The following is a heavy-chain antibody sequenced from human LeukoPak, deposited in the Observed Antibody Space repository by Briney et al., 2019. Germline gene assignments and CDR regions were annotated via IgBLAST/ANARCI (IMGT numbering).Heavy chain of an antibody. CDR1: GFSFISYT. V-gene: IGHV3-23*01. D-gene: IGHD3-16*01. CDR3: GKDFSPFGYFDY. Sequence: GGSLRLSCAASGFSFISYTLHWVRQAPVKGLEWVSAINGIGGSTFYADSVQGRFTISRDNSKNTLYLEMKSLRADDTAIYYCGKDFSPFGYFDYWGQGTLVTVSS. J-gene: IGHJ4*02. CDR2: INGIGGST.